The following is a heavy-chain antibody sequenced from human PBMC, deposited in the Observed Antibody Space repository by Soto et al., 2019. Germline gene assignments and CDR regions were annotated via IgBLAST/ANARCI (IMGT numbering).Heavy chain of an antibody. Sequence: EVQLVESGGGLVQPGGSLRLSCASSGFTFTTYWMSWVRQAPGKGPEWVAHIKQDGSEKYYVDSVKGRFTISRDNAKNSLSLQMNTLRAEDTAVYYCARTITGDVFDYWGQGTLVTVSS. J-gene: IGHJ4*02. CDR1: GFTFTTYW. V-gene: IGHV3-7*03. CDR2: IKQDGSEK. D-gene: IGHD7-27*01. CDR3: ARTITGDVFDY.